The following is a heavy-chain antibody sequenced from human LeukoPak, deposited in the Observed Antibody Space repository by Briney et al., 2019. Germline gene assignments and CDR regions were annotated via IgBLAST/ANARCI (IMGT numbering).Heavy chain of an antibody. V-gene: IGHV4-34*01. CDR2: INHSGST. Sequence: PSETLSLTCAVYGGSFSGYYWSWIRQPPGKGLEWIREINHSGSTNYNPSLKSRVTISVDTSKNQFSLKLSSVTAADTAVYYCAKYCSSTSCYPPGSFDYWGQGTLVTVSS. J-gene: IGHJ4*02. CDR3: AKYCSSTSCYPPGSFDY. D-gene: IGHD2-2*01. CDR1: GGSFSGYY.